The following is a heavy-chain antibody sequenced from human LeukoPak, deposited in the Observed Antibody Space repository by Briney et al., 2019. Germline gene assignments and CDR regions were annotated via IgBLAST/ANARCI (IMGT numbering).Heavy chain of an antibody. V-gene: IGHV4-39*07. CDR3: AREVPAASGDDY. CDR2: IYYSGST. D-gene: IGHD2-2*01. CDR1: GGSISSSSYY. Sequence: PSETLSLTCTVSGGSISSSSYYWGWIRQPPGKGLEWIGSIYYSGSTYYNPSLKSRVTISVDTSKNQFSLKLSSVTAADTAVYYCAREVPAASGDDYWGQGTLVTVSS. J-gene: IGHJ4*02.